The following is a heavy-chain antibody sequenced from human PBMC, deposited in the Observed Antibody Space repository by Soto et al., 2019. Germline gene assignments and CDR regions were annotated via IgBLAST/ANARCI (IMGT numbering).Heavy chain of an antibody. D-gene: IGHD3-9*01. Sequence: GESLKISCKGSGYSFTSYWISWVRQMPGKGLEWMGRIDPSDSYTNYSPSFQGHVTISADKSISTAYLQWSSLKASDTAMYYCASHVPAGRDYDILTGPHYYYYYGMDVWGQGTTVTVSS. CDR1: GYSFTSYW. CDR3: ASHVPAGRDYDILTGPHYYYYYGMDV. CDR2: IDPSDSYT. V-gene: IGHV5-10-1*01. J-gene: IGHJ6*02.